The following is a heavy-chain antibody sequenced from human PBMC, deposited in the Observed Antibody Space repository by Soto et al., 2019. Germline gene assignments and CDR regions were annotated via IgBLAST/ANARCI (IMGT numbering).Heavy chain of an antibody. CDR2: IYYSGRT. CDR3: ARRWGGTFDY. V-gene: IGHV4-59*01. CDR1: GGSISSYY. Sequence: QVQLQESGPGLVKPSETLSLTCTVSGGSISSYYWSWIRQPPGKGLEWIGYIYYSGRTNYNLSLKSRVTISVATYKNQFSLKLSSVTAADTAVYYCARRWGGTFDYCGQGTLVTVSS. D-gene: IGHD2-21*01. J-gene: IGHJ4*02.